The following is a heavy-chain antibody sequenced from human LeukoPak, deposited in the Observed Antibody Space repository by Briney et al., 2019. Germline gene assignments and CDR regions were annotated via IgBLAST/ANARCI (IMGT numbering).Heavy chain of an antibody. CDR1: GGSISSYY. V-gene: IGHV4-59*08. CDR3: ARHVYSYGPKYYFDY. CDR2: IYYSGST. Sequence: SETLSLTCTVSGGSISSYYWSWIRQPPGKGLEWIGYIYYSGSTNYNPSLKSRVTISVDTSKNRFSLKLSSVTAADTAVYYCARHVYSYGPKYYFDYWGQGTLVTVSS. D-gene: IGHD5-18*01. J-gene: IGHJ4*02.